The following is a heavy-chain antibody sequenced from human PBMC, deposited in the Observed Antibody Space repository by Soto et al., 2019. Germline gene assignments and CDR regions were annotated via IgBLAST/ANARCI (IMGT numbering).Heavy chain of an antibody. CDR2: IYHSGST. V-gene: IGHV4-30-2*01. D-gene: IGHD4-17*01. CDR3: ARGMTTVTTFDY. J-gene: IGHJ4*02. Sequence: SETLSLTCTVSGGSISSGDYSCNWIRQPPGKGLEWIGYIYHSGSTYYNPSLKSRVTISVDRSKNQFSLKLSSVTAADTAVHYCARGMTTVTTFDYWGQGTLVTVSS. CDR1: GGSISSGDYS.